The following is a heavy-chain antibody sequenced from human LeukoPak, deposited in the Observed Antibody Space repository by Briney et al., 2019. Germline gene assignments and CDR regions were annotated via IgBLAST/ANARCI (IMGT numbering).Heavy chain of an antibody. CDR2: IKQDGSEK. Sequence: GGSLRLSCAASGLTFSTYWMGWVRQAPGKGLEWVAHIKQDGSEKYYVDSVKGRVTISRDNARDSLYLQMNSLRVEDTALYYCVSGAEGGNFGDYWGQGTLVTVSS. CDR1: GLTFSTYW. V-gene: IGHV3-7*01. CDR3: VSGAEGGNFGDY. J-gene: IGHJ4*02. D-gene: IGHD3-3*01.